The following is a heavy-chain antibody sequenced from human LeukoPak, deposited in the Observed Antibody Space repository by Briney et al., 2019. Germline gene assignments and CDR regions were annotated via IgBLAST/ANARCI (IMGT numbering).Heavy chain of an antibody. D-gene: IGHD5-18*01. CDR1: GFTFSIYA. CDR2: ISGSGDST. V-gene: IGHV3-23*01. CDR3: AKGPAGYTSGSADY. Sequence: GGSLRLSCAASGFTFSIYAMTWVRQAPGKGLEWVSSISGSGDSTYFADSARGRFTISRDNSKNTLYLQMSSLRAEDTAVYYCAKGPAGYTSGSADYWGQGTLVTVSS. J-gene: IGHJ4*02.